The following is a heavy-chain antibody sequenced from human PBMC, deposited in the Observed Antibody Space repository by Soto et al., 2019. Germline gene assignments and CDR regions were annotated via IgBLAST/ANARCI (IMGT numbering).Heavy chain of an antibody. Sequence: GAPVKVCWEASGYTFSSYGMNWVRQAPGQGLEWLGWVSPYDGYTNYAQILQGRVSMTTDTSTKTAYMEVRSLRSDDTAVYYCARGGYYGMNVWGQGTTVTVSS. V-gene: IGHV1-18*01. CDR3: ARGGYYGMNV. D-gene: IGHD3-22*01. J-gene: IGHJ6*02. CDR1: GYTFSSYG. CDR2: VSPYDGYT.